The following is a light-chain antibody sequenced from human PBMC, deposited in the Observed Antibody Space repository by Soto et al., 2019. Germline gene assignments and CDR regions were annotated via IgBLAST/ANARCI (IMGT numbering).Light chain of an antibody. Sequence: SQVRQCTLSLSASVGDSVTITCRASQSIRDYLNWYQQKSGKAPKSLIYAASSLQSGVPSRFICSGSGTDFTLTFGIPALLLFGSYDIRGSLCIRWAIGEGTKVDI. J-gene: IGKJ1*01. CDR1: QSIRDY. CDR2: AAS. CDR3: RGSLCIRWA. V-gene: IGKV1-39*01.